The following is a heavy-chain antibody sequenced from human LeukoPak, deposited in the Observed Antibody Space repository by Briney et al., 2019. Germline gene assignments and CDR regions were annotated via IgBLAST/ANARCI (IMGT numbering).Heavy chain of an antibody. CDR3: AKDLSWFGELLNPAFDY. Sequence: GGSLRLSCAASGFTFSSYGMHWVRQAPGKGLEWVAVISYDGSNKYYADSVKGRFTISRDNSKNTLYLQMNSLRAEDTAVYYCAKDLSWFGELLNPAFDYWGQGTLVTVSS. CDR2: ISYDGSNK. J-gene: IGHJ4*02. V-gene: IGHV3-30*19. D-gene: IGHD3-10*01. CDR1: GFTFSSYG.